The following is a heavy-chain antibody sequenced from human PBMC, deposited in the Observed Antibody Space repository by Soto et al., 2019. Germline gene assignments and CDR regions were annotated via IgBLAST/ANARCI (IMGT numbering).Heavy chain of an antibody. CDR2: IIPIFGTA. J-gene: IGHJ6*02. Sequence: SVKVSCKASGGTFSSYAISWVRQAPGQGLEWMGGIIPIFGTANYAQKFQGRVTITADESTSTAYMELSSLRSEDTAVYYCARDRPTVTTGRCYGMDVWGQGTTVTVSS. CDR3: ARDRPTVTTGRCYGMDV. V-gene: IGHV1-69*13. CDR1: GGTFSSYA. D-gene: IGHD4-4*01.